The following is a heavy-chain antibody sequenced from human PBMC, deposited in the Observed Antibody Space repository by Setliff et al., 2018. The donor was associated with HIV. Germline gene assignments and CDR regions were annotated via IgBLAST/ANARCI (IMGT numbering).Heavy chain of an antibody. Sequence: LRLSCAASGFSFSNYAMHWVRQAPGKGLEWVAVISYDGNNKYYADSVKGRFTISRDNSKNTLYLQMNSLRAEDTAVYYCARLREYYSYGMDVWGQGTTVTVSS. CDR1: GFSFSNYA. CDR2: ISYDGNNK. CDR3: ARLREYYSYGMDV. V-gene: IGHV3-30-3*01. J-gene: IGHJ6*02.